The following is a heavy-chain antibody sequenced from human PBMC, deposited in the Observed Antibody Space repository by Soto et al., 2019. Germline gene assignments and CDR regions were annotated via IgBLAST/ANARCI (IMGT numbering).Heavy chain of an antibody. CDR1: GYTFTSYA. D-gene: IGHD6-19*01. CDR3: ARVPRYSSGWQIFDY. J-gene: IGHJ4*02. CDR2: INAGNGNT. V-gene: IGHV1-3*01. Sequence: ASVKVSCKASGYTFTSYAMHWVRQAPGQRLEWMGWINAGNGNTKYSQKFQGRVTITRDTSASTAYMELSSLRSEDTAVYYCARVPRYSSGWQIFDYWGQGTLVTVSS.